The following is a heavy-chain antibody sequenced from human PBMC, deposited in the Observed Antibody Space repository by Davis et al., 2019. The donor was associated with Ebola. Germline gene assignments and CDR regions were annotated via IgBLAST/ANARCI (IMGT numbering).Heavy chain of an antibody. CDR1: GFTFSSYW. D-gene: IGHD3-3*01. CDR3: ARGHRTYGVVTWFQY. J-gene: IGHJ4*02. Sequence: GGSLRLSCAASGFTFSSYWMSWVRQAPGKGLQWVGNIRGDGSETYYVDSVKGRFTISRDNANNSLYLQLRSLRVDDTAVYYCARGHRTYGVVTWFQYWGQGAPVTVSS. V-gene: IGHV3-7*04. CDR2: IRGDGSET.